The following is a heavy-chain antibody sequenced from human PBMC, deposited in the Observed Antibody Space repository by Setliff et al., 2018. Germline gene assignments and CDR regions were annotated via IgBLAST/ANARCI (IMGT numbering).Heavy chain of an antibody. CDR1: GYTFTNFA. D-gene: IGHD3-10*01. J-gene: IGHJ4*02. Sequence: ASVKVSCKASGYTFTNFAITRVRQAPGQGLEWMGWITANKGNTNYAQKFQDRVTMTTDTSATTAYMEMRSLRSDDTAVYFCARAKVVTYYYGSTHVGDFDYWGQGTLVTVSS. V-gene: IGHV1-18*01. CDR2: ITANKGNT. CDR3: ARAKVVTYYYGSTHVGDFDY.